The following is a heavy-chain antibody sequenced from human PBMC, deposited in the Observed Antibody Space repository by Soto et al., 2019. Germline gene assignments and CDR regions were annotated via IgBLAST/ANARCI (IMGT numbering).Heavy chain of an antibody. CDR2: IYYSGST. CDR3: ARGITMVRGAGDLSNWFDP. V-gene: IGHV4-30-4*01. D-gene: IGHD3-10*01. CDR1: GGSISSGDYY. J-gene: IGHJ5*02. Sequence: QVQLQESGPGLVKPSQTLSLTCTVSGGSISSGDYYWSWIRQPPGKGLEWIGYIYYSGSTYYNPSLQSRVTISVDTSKNQFSLKLSSVTAADTAVYYCARGITMVRGAGDLSNWFDPWGQGTLVTVSS.